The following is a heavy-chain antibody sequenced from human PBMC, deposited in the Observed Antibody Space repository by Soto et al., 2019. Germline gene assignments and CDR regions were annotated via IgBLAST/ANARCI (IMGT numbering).Heavy chain of an antibody. V-gene: IGHV2-5*02. CDR1: GFSLSNPGVG. Sequence: QITLKESGPTLVKPTQTLTLTCTFSGFSLSNPGVGVGWIRQPPGKALEWLAHIYWDDDKRFSPSLKSRLTITKAASRREVVLTVSNMDPVDRGTYYCAHRSHLTALKLEKWGQGLLVSVSS. CDR3: AHRSHLTALKLEK. J-gene: IGHJ4*02. CDR2: IYWDDDK. D-gene: IGHD3-10*01.